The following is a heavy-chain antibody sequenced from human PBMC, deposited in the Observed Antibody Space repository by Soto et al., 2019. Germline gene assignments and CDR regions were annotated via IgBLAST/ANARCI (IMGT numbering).Heavy chain of an antibody. CDR2: IDPIDSYT. CDR1: GYSFTSYL. Sequence: HGEALNISCKGSGYSFTSYLISWVRQMPGKGLEWMGRIDPIDSYTNYSPSFQGHVTISADKSISTAYLQWSSLKASDTAMYYCARRAHMSRRGETFSYYYYGMDVWGQGTTVTVSS. D-gene: IGHD3-16*01. CDR3: ARRAHMSRRGETFSYYYYGMDV. J-gene: IGHJ6*02. V-gene: IGHV5-10-1*01.